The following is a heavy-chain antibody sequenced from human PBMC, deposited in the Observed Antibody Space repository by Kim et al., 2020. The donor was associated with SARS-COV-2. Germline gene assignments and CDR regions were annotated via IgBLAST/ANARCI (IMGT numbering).Heavy chain of an antibody. CDR2: VYPGDSDA. J-gene: IGHJ6*02. CDR1: GYSFSNFW. V-gene: IGHV5-51*01. D-gene: IGHD2-8*01. Sequence: GESLKISFKGSGYSFSNFWIVWVRQMPGKGLEVMGIVYPGDSDARYTPSFQGQVIISADKSISTAYLQWSSLKASDTAMYYCTRLTWGAGMVFPKEYREGRQGLDVWGQGTTVTVSS. CDR3: TRLTWGAGMVFPKEYREGRQGLDV.